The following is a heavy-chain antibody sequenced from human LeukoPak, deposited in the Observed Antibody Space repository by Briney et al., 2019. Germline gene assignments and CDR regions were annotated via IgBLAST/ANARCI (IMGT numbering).Heavy chain of an antibody. D-gene: IGHD1-26*01. J-gene: IGHJ4*02. Sequence: ASVKVSCKVSGYTFTGYYLHWVRQAPGQGLEWMGWISAYNGNTNYAQKFQGRVTMTTDTSTSTAYMELRSLRSDDTAVYYCARGTPSGTYLYWGQGTLVTVSS. CDR2: ISAYNGNT. CDR1: GYTFTGYY. CDR3: ARGTPSGTYLY. V-gene: IGHV1-18*04.